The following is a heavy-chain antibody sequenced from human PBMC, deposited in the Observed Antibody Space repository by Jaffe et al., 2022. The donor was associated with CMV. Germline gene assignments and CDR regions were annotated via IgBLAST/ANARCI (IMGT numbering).Heavy chain of an antibody. Sequence: QVQLVQSGTEVKKPGASVKVSCKASGYSFTNYGISWVRQAPGQGLEWMGWISGYNGNTKYPQKFQGRVTMTRDTTTSTVYMDLRGLTFDDTAVYYCARDLVQGTTAFSRYRYSHVPVPFYWGPGILVTVSS. CDR1: GYSFTNYG. D-gene: IGHD5-18*01. V-gene: IGHV1-18*04. J-gene: IGHJ4*02. CDR2: ISGYNGNT. CDR3: ARDLVQGTTAFSRYRYSHVPVPFY.